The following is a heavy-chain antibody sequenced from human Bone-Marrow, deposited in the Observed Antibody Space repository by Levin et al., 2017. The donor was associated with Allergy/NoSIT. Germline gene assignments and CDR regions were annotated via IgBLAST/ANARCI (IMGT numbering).Heavy chain of an antibody. Sequence: SGPTLVKPPQTLTLTCTFSGFSLSTSGMRVSWIRQPPGKALEWLARIDWDDDKFYSTSLKTRLTISKDTSKNQVVLRMTNMDPVDTATYYCARSRVVPATFDHWGQGTLVTVSS. J-gene: IGHJ4*02. CDR1: GFSLSTSGMR. CDR3: ARSRVVPATFDH. D-gene: IGHD2-2*01. CDR2: IDWDDDK. V-gene: IGHV2-70*04.